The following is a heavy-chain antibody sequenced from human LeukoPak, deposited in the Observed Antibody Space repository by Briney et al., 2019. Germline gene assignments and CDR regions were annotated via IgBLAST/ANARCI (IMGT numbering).Heavy chain of an antibody. V-gene: IGHV4-59*08. J-gene: IGHJ3*02. CDR1: GGSISSYY. CDR2: IYYSGST. Sequence: PSETLSLTCTVSGGSISSYYWSWIRQPPGKGLEWIGYIYYSGSTNYNPSLKSRVTISVDTYKNQFSLKLSSVTAADTAVCYCARYGAMIVVNDAFDIWGQGTMVTVSS. CDR3: ARYGAMIVVNDAFDI. D-gene: IGHD3-22*01.